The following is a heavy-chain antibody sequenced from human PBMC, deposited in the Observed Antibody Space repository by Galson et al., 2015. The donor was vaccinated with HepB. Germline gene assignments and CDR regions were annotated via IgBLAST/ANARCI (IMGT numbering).Heavy chain of an antibody. D-gene: IGHD1-20*01. CDR3: AYSRVTGIPD. CDR2: IDPSDSYT. V-gene: IGHV5-10-1*01. CDR1: GYSFTSYW. J-gene: IGHJ4*02. Sequence: QSGAEVKKPGGSLRISCKGSGYSFTSYWISWVRQMPGKGLEWTGRIDPSDSYTDYSPSFQGHVTISADKSISTAYLQWSSLKASDTAMYYCAYSRVTGIPDWGQGTLVTVSS.